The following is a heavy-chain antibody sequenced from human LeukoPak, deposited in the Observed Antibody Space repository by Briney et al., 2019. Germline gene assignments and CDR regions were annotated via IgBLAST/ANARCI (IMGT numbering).Heavy chain of an antibody. CDR2: IKSDGITI. J-gene: IGHJ6*02. Sequence: GGSLRLSCTASGFTFSNYMMHWVRQAPGKGLVWVSRIKSDGITITYADSVKGRFTISRDNAKNTLYLQMNSLRAEDTAVYYCARDYSSSWFSRYYYYYGMDVWGQGTTVTVSS. V-gene: IGHV3-74*01. D-gene: IGHD6-13*01. CDR3: ARDYSSSWFSRYYYYYGMDV. CDR1: GFTFSNYM.